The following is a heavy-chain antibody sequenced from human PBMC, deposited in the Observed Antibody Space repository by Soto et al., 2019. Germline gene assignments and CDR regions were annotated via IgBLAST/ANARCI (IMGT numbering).Heavy chain of an antibody. D-gene: IGHD2-15*01. CDR2: IYPGDSDT. CDR3: ARLLCSGGSCYPGWFDP. J-gene: IGHJ5*02. V-gene: IGHV5-51*01. Sequence: GESLKISCKGSGYSFTSYWIGWVRQMPGKGLEWMGIIYPGDSDTRYSPSFQGQVTISADKSISTAYLQWSSLKASDTAMYYCARLLCSGGSCYPGWFDPWGQGTLVTVSS. CDR1: GYSFTSYW.